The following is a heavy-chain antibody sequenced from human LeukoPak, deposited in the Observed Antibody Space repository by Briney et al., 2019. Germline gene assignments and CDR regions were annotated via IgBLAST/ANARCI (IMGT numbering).Heavy chain of an antibody. D-gene: IGHD3-10*01. CDR1: GITFRNYW. CDR2: INPDGSEK. J-gene: IGHJ3*02. CDR3: ATKPGIGYAFDI. V-gene: IGHV3-7*01. Sequence: GGSLRLSCVASGITFRNYWMSWVRQAPGKGLEWVANINPDGSEKNYVHSVKGRFTISRDNAKNSVSLQMNSLRVEDTAVYYCATKPGIGYAFDIWGQGTMVTVSS.